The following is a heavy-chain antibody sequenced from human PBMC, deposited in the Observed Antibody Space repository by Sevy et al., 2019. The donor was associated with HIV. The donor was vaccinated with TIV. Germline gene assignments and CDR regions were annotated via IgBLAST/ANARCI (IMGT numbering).Heavy chain of an antibody. Sequence: ASVKVSCKASGYTFTGQYIHWVRQAPGQGLEWMGWINPNSGDTNYAQAFQGRVTMTRDTSITTAYMELSGLKSDDTAVYYCSRDLRLRGYSYGCFDYWGQGSLVTV. CDR2: INPNSGDT. CDR1: GYTFTGQY. D-gene: IGHD5-18*01. V-gene: IGHV1-2*02. J-gene: IGHJ4*02. CDR3: SRDLRLRGYSYGCFDY.